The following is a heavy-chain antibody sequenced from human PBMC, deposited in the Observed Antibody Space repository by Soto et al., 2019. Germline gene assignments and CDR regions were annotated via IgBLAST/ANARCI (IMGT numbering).Heavy chain of an antibody. CDR2: ISGSGGST. V-gene: IGHV3-23*01. CDR1: GFTFSSCA. CDR3: PVVGEEWFDP. Sequence: PGGSLRLSCEASGFTFSSCAISWVRQAPGKGLEWVSAISGSGGSTYYADSVKGRFTISRDNSKNTLYLQMNSLRAEDTAVYYCPVVGEEWFDPWGQGTLVTVSS. D-gene: IGHD2-2*01. J-gene: IGHJ5*02.